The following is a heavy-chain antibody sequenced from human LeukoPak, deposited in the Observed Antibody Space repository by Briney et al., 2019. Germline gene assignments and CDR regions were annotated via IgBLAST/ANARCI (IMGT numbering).Heavy chain of an antibody. V-gene: IGHV3-30*18. CDR2: ISYDGSNK. D-gene: IGHD5-24*01. CDR1: GFTFSSYG. Sequence: GSLRLSCAASGFTFSSYGMHWVRQAPGKGLEWVAVISYDGSNKYYADSVKGRFTISRDNSKNTLYLQMNSLRAEDTAVYYCAKDLDVGDGYNDAADYWGQGTLVTVSS. CDR3: AKDLDVGDGYNDAADY. J-gene: IGHJ4*02.